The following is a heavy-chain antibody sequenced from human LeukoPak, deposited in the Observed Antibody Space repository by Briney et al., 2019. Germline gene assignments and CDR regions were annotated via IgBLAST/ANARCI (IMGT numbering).Heavy chain of an antibody. CDR1: GFTFSSYW. Sequence: GGSLRLSCAASGFTFSSYWMSWVRQAPGKGLERVANIKQDGSEKYYVDSVKGRFTISRDNAKNSLYLQMNSLRAEDTAVYYCARDPTTVVTAYFDYWGQGTLVTVSS. V-gene: IGHV3-7*01. CDR2: IKQDGSEK. J-gene: IGHJ4*02. D-gene: IGHD4-23*01. CDR3: ARDPTTVVTAYFDY.